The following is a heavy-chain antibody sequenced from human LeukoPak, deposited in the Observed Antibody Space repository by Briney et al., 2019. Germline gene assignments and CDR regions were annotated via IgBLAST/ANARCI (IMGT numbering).Heavy chain of an antibody. CDR1: GYTFTGYY. CDR3: ARDRNSGSSLDI. Sequence: ASVKVSCKASGYTFTGYYIHWVRQAPRQGLEWMGWIYPYSGDTNYAQNFQGRVTMTRDTSISTAYMELSSLKSDDTAVYYCARDRNSGSSLDIWGQGTMLTVSS. J-gene: IGHJ3*02. D-gene: IGHD6-6*01. CDR2: IYPYSGDT. V-gene: IGHV1-2*02.